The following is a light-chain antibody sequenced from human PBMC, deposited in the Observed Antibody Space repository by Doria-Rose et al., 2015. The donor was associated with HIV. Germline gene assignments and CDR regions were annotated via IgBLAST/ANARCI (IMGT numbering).Light chain of an antibody. CDR2: EVI. CDR3: SSYAGSNNLV. J-gene: IGLJ2*01. V-gene: IGLV2-8*01. CDR1: STDVGGYNY. Sequence: QTVVTQPPSASGSPGQSVTISCTGSSTDVGGYNYVSWYQQHPGKAPQVIIYEVIERPSGVPDRFSGSKSGNTASLTVSGLQAEDKADYYCSSYAGSNNLVFGGGTKLTVL.